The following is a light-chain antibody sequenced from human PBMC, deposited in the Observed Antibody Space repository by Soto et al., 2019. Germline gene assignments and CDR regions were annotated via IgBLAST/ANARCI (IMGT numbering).Light chain of an antibody. CDR3: QQYNDWPLT. Sequence: IVLTQSPGTLSLSPGERATLSCRASQSVSSSYLAWYQQKPGQAPRLLIYGASNRATGIPDRFSGSGSGTDLTITISSLQSEDFAVYDCQQYNDWPLTFGGGTKVDIK. V-gene: IGKV3-20*01. J-gene: IGKJ4*01. CDR2: GAS. CDR1: QSVSSSY.